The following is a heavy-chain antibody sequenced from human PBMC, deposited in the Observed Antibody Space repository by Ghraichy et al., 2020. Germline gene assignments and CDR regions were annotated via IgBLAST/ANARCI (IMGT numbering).Heavy chain of an antibody. D-gene: IGHD4-17*01. CDR3: ARGVGDYGDYYYYGMDV. V-gene: IGHV1-69*13. CDR1: GRTCSSYT. Sequence: SVKVSCKASGRTCSSYTISWVRQAPGQALKWTRGIIPTFVTANYAQKFQGRVTITADESTSTAYMELSSLRSEDTAVYYCARGVGDYGDYYYYGMDVWGQGTTVTVSS. J-gene: IGHJ6*02. CDR2: IIPTFVTA.